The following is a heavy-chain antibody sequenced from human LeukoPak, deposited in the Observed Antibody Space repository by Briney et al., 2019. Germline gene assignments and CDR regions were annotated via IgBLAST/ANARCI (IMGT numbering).Heavy chain of an antibody. CDR1: GGSISSGSYY. Sequence: PSETLSLTCTVSGGSISSGSYYWSWIRQPAGKGLEWIGCIYTSGSTNYNPSLKSRVTISVDTSKNQFSLKLSSVTAADTAVYYCARGNDDFWSGSYYYYYYMDVWGKGTTVTVSS. CDR2: IYTSGST. J-gene: IGHJ6*03. D-gene: IGHD3-3*01. CDR3: ARGNDDFWSGSYYYYYYMDV. V-gene: IGHV4-61*02.